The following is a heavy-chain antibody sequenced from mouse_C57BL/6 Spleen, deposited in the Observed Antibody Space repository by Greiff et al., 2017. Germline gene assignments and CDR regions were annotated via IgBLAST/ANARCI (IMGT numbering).Heavy chain of an antibody. V-gene: IGHV1-82*01. D-gene: IGHD4-1*01. CDR3: ASELGRAY. Sequence: VQLQQSGPELVKPGASVKISCKASGYAFSSSWMNWVKQRPGKGLEWIGRIYPGDGDTNYNGKFKGKATLTADKSSSTAYMQLSSLTSEDSAVYFCASELGRAYWGQGTLVTVSA. CDR1: GYAFSSSW. CDR2: IYPGDGDT. J-gene: IGHJ3*01.